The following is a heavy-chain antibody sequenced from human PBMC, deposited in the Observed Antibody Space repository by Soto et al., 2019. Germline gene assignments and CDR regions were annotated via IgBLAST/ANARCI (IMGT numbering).Heavy chain of an antibody. CDR3: ATPPDYDGCLDS. J-gene: IGHJ4*02. CDR2: INVGNGHT. Sequence: QVQFVQSGAEVKKPGASVKVSCKTPGYTFTRYHIHWVRQAPGQRLEWMGWINVGNGHTRYLQKFQGRLTWTRDTTGNTANRELTILISEDTAVYYCATPPDYDGCLDSWGQGTLVTVSS. V-gene: IGHV1-3*01. D-gene: IGHD3-22*01. CDR1: GYTFTRYH.